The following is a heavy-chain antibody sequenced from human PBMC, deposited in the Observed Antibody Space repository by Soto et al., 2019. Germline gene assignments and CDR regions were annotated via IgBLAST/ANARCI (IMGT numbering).Heavy chain of an antibody. V-gene: IGHV3-49*04. CDR3: TRDGDFYGCDV. D-gene: IGHD4-17*01. Sequence: EVQLVESGGGFVQPGRSLRLSCTFSGFTSDDFALTWVRQAPGKGLEWLGLVRSKTYDGAAEYAASVKGRFTISRDESTSTAFLQMNRLKTEDTAVYYCTRDGDFYGCDVWGQGTTVTVSS. CDR2: VRSKTYDGAA. J-gene: IGHJ6*02. CDR1: GFTSDDFA.